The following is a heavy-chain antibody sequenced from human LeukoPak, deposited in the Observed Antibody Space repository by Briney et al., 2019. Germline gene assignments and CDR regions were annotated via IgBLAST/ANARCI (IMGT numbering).Heavy chain of an antibody. CDR1: GFTFDDYG. Sequence: RPGGSLRLSCAASGFTFDDYGMSWVRQAPGKGLEWVSAISGSGGSTYYADSVKGRFTISRDISKNTLYLQMNSLRAEDTALYYCAKPFSGSYYLPSSFQFDCWGQGTLVTVSS. V-gene: IGHV3-23*01. D-gene: IGHD1-26*01. CDR3: AKPFSGSYYLPSSFQFDC. J-gene: IGHJ4*02. CDR2: ISGSGGST.